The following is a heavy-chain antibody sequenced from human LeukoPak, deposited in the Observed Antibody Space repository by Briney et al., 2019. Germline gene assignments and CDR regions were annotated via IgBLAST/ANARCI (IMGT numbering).Heavy chain of an antibody. CDR2: IKQDGSKK. V-gene: IGHV3-7*01. Sequence: PGGSLRLSCVASGFPFSSYWMTWVRQAPGKGLEWVANIKQDGSKKSYVDSVKGRFTISRDNAKNSLYLQMNSLRAEDTAVYYCAGRAGDYWGQGTLVTVSS. CDR3: AGRAGDY. J-gene: IGHJ4*02. D-gene: IGHD3-10*01. CDR1: GFPFSSYW.